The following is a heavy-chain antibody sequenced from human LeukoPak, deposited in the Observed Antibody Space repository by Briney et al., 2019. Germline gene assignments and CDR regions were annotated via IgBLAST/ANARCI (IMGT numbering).Heavy chain of an antibody. CDR2: IYYSGST. Sequence: SETLSLTCAVYGGSFSGYYWGWIRQPPGKGLEWIGSIYYSGSTYYNPSLESRVTISVDTSKNQFSLKLSSVTAADTAVYYCARDSSDSSGYYYGLAFDIWGQGTMVTVSS. D-gene: IGHD3-22*01. J-gene: IGHJ3*02. CDR1: GGSFSGYY. CDR3: ARDSSDSSGYYYGLAFDI. V-gene: IGHV4-34*01.